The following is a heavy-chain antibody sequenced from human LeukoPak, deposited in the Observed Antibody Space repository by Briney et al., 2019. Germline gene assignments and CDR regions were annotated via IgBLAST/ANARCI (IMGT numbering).Heavy chain of an antibody. CDR3: ARNGAPGPHYYYMDV. CDR1: GYTLTVYY. J-gene: IGHJ6*03. D-gene: IGHD2-8*01. V-gene: IGHV1-2*02. Sequence: ASVKVSCKASGYTLTVYYVHWVRQAPGQGLEWMGWINPNNGATNYAQKFQGRVTMTKAMSISTAYMELNRLRSDDTAVYYCARNGAPGPHYYYMDVWGKGTTVTVSS. CDR2: INPNNGAT.